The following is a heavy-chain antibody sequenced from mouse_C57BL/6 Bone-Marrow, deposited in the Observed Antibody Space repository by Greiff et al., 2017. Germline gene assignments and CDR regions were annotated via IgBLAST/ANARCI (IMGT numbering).Heavy chain of an antibody. J-gene: IGHJ1*03. CDR3: ARPYYSNYWYFDV. D-gene: IGHD2-5*01. CDR1: GYTFTSYW. CDR2: IYPGSGST. V-gene: IGHV1-55*01. Sequence: VQLQESGAELVKPGASVKMSCKASGYTFTSYWITWVKQRPGQGLEWIGDIYPGSGSTNYNEKFKSKATLTVDTSSRTAYMQLSGLTSEDSAVYYCARPYYSNYWYFDVWGTGTTVTVSS.